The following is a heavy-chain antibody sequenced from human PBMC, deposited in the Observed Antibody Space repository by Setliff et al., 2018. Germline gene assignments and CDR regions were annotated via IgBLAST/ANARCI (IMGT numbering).Heavy chain of an antibody. CDR2: IYPGDSDT. D-gene: IGHD2-15*01. V-gene: IGHV5-51*01. Sequence: GESLKISCKGSGYSFSNYWIGWVRQMPGKGLEWMGFIYPGDSDTRYSPSFQGQVTFSADKSISTAYLQWSSLKASGTATYYCARVVGADGIGIDYWGQGTVVTSPQ. CDR3: ARVVGADGIGIDY. CDR1: GYSFSNYW. J-gene: IGHJ4*02.